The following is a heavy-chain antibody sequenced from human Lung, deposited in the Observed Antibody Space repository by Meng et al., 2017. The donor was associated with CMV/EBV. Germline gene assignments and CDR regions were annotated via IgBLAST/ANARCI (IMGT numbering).Heavy chain of an antibody. CDR2: ISSSSSYI. J-gene: IGHJ6*02. CDR1: GFTFSSYS. D-gene: IGHD5-18*01. V-gene: IGHV3-21*01. CDR3: ARDLGNSYGYDYYYYYGMAV. Sequence: ESXKISXAASGFTFSSYSMNWVRQAPGKGLEWVSSISSSSSYIYYADSVKGRFTISRDNAKNSLYLQMNSLRAEDTAVYYCARDLGNSYGYDYYYYYGMAVWGQGTXVTVAS.